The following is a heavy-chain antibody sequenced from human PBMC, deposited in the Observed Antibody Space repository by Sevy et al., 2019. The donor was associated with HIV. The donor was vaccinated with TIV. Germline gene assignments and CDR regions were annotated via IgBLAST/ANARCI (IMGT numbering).Heavy chain of an antibody. V-gene: IGHV3-23*01. CDR3: AKENYDSSGYYYGMDV. Sequence: GSLRLSCAASGFTFSSYAMSWVRQAPGKGLEWVSAISGSGGSTYYADSVKGRFTISRDNSKNTRYLQMNSLRAEDTAVYYCAKENYDSSGYYYGMDVWGQGTTVTVSS. J-gene: IGHJ6*02. D-gene: IGHD3-22*01. CDR2: ISGSGGST. CDR1: GFTFSSYA.